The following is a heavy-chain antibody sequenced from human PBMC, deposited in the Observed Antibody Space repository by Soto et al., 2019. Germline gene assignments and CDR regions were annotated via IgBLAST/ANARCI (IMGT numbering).Heavy chain of an antibody. D-gene: IGHD2-15*01. V-gene: IGHV3-23*01. CDR1: GFTFSSYA. J-gene: IGHJ4*02. CDR3: AKEWARHRSSPDIFDY. CDR2: ISGSGATS. Sequence: EVQLLESGGGLVHPGGSLRLSCAASGFTFSSYAMGWVRQAPGKGLEWVSGISGSGATSYYADSVKGRFTISRDNSKNALYLHMNSLRAEDKAVYFCAKEWARHRSSPDIFDYWGQGTLATVSS.